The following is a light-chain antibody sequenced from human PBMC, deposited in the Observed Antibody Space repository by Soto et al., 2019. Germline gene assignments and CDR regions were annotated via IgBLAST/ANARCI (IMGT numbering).Light chain of an antibody. Sequence: QSVLTPPASVSGSPGQSITISCTGTSSDVGGYNYVSWYQQHPGKAPKLMIYEVSNRPSGVSNRFSGSKSGNTASLTISGLQVEDEADYYCSSYTSSSTRVFGTGSKLTVL. CDR1: SSDVGGYNY. J-gene: IGLJ1*01. V-gene: IGLV2-14*01. CDR3: SSYTSSSTRV. CDR2: EVS.